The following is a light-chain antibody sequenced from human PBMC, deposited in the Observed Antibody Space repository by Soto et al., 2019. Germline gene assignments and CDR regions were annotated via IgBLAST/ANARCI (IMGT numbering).Light chain of an antibody. CDR3: QQLTNFRFT. Sequence: DIHLTQSPSSLSASVGDRVTITCRASQAITNNLAWYQQKPGNPPRLLIYEESTLHSGVPSRFSGRKVGTQFILTIDSLQPEDFATYYCQQLTNFRFTFGQGTKLDIK. J-gene: IGKJ2*01. CDR1: QAITNN. V-gene: IGKV1-9*01. CDR2: EES.